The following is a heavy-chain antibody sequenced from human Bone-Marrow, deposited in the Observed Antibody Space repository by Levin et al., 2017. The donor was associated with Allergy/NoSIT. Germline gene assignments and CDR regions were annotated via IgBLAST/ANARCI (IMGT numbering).Heavy chain of an antibody. CDR2: ISAYNGNT. CDR1: GYTFTSYG. J-gene: IGHJ4*02. Sequence: ASVKVSCKASGYTFTSYGISWVRQAPGQGLEWMGWISAYNGNTNYAQKLQGRVTMTTDTSTSTAYMELRSLRSDDTAVYYCARGREIPVIRGCLGLDYWGQGTLVTVSS. V-gene: IGHV1-18*01. D-gene: IGHD3-16*01. CDR3: ARGREIPVIRGCLGLDY.